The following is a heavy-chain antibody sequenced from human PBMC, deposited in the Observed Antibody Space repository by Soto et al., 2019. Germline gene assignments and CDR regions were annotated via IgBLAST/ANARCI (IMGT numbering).Heavy chain of an antibody. D-gene: IGHD2-2*01. J-gene: IGHJ4*02. Sequence: GGSLRLSCVGSGFTFSSNWMTWVRQAPGKGLEWVANIRQDGSEINYVDSVKGRFTISGDNTKNSLYLQMNSLRAEDTAIYYCAREVVVSRGASYFGYWGPGTLVTVSS. CDR3: AREVVVSRGASYFGY. CDR1: GFTFSSNW. V-gene: IGHV3-7*04. CDR2: IRQDGSEI.